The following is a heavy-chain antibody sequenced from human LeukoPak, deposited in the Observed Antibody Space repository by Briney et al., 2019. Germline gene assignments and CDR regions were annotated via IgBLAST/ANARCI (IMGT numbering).Heavy chain of an antibody. V-gene: IGHV1-69*13. CDR2: IIPIFGTA. D-gene: IGHD6-13*01. CDR1: GGTFSSYA. CDR3: ARDGPSKIAANDCWFDP. J-gene: IGHJ5*02. Sequence: SVKVSCKASGGTFSSYAISWVRQAPGQGLEWMGGIIPIFGTANYAQKFQGRVTITADESTSTAYMELSSLRSEDTAVYYCARDGPSKIAANDCWFDPWGQGTLVTVSS.